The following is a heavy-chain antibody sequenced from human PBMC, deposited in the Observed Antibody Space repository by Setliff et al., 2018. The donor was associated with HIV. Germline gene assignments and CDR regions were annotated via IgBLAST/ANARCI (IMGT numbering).Heavy chain of an antibody. CDR3: AKDSGDYNFWTTYRSNHFDY. CDR1: GFTFSIYA. CDR2: ISYDGSYE. Sequence: PGGSLRLSCAASGFTFSIYAMHWVRQAPGKGLEWVAFISYDGSYEYYADSVKGRFTFSRDNSKNTLYLQMNSLRAEDTAVYYCAKDSGDYNFWTTYRSNHFDYWGQGALVTVSS. D-gene: IGHD3-3*01. V-gene: IGHV3-30*04. J-gene: IGHJ4*02.